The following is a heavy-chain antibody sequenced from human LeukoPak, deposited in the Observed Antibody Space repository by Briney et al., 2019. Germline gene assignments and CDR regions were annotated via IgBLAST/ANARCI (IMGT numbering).Heavy chain of an antibody. CDR1: LLAFRIHW. Sequence: GRSLRLSCVPSLLAFRIHWTSWVCQAPGRGLEWVANIHPDGVSAKSYVDSVKGRFTISRDNAKNSLYLQMNNLRADDTAVYYCASTFPYCSEDNCALGGQGTLVTVSS. J-gene: IGHJ1*01. CDR3: ASTFPYCSEDNCAL. CDR2: IHPDGVSAK. D-gene: IGHD2-15*01. V-gene: IGHV3-7*01.